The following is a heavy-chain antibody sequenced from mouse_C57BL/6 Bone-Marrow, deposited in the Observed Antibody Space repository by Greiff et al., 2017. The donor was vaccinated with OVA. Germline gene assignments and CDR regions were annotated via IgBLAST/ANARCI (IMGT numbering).Heavy chain of an antibody. J-gene: IGHJ4*01. CDR2: INPNNGGT. Sequence: VQLQQSGPELVKPGASVKISCKASGYTFTDYYMNWVKQSHGKSLEWIGDINPNNGGTSYNQKFKGKATLTVDKSSSTAYMELRSLTSEDSAVYYCARDRLRPYAMDYWGQGTSDTVSS. V-gene: IGHV1-26*01. D-gene: IGHD2-4*01. CDR3: ARDRLRPYAMDY. CDR1: GYTFTDYY.